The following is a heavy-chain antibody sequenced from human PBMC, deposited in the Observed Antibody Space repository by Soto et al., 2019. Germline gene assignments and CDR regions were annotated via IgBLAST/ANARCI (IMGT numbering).Heavy chain of an antibody. J-gene: IGHJ4*02. CDR1: GFTFSNYW. V-gene: IGHV3-74*01. CDR3: AKDMRPGGVWGIDY. CDR2: ISPDGSNT. Sequence: GGSLRLSCVASGFTFSNYWMHWVRQAPGKGLVWVSRISPDGSNTNYADSVKGRLTISRDNSRNTLYLQMNSLRAEDTAIYYCAKDMRPGGVWGIDYWGQGTLVTVSS. D-gene: IGHD7-27*01.